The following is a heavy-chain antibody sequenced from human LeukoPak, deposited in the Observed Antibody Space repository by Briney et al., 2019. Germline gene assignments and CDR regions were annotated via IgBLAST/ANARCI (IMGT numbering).Heavy chain of an antibody. CDR3: ARGPRLYSSSPIGAFDY. D-gene: IGHD6-6*01. J-gene: IGHJ4*02. V-gene: IGHV3-7*01. CDR2: IKRDGSEK. Sequence: GGSLRLSCAASGFTFNNYAMSWVRQAPGKGLEWVANIKRDGSEKYYVDSVKGRFTISRDNAKNSLYLQMNSLRAEDTAVYYCARGPRLYSSSPIGAFDYWGQGTLVTVSS. CDR1: GFTFNNYA.